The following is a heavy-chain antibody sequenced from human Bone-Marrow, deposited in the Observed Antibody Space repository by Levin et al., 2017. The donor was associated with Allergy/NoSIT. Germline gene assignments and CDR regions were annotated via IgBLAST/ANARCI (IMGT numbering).Heavy chain of an antibody. V-gene: IGHV3-64*01. CDR2: INDRGGAT. D-gene: IGHD5-12*01. CDR1: GFTFSANS. CDR3: VRGRGGSGYDAFDH. J-gene: IGHJ4*02. Sequence: PGGSLRLSCAASGFTFSANSIHWVRQAPGEGLQFVSAINDRGGATYYANSVKGRFTMSRDNSRNTVSLQMGSLRPDDTGVYYCVRGRGGSGYDAFDHWGQGTLVTVSS.